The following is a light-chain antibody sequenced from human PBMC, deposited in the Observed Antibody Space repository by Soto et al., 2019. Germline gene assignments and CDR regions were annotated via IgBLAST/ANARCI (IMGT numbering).Light chain of an antibody. V-gene: IGKV1-5*03. Sequence: DIQMTQSPSTLSASVGDRVTITCRASQNINNWLAWYQQRPGKAPRLLISQASTLGRGVPSRFSGSGYGTEFTLTISSLQPEDFATYYCQQYNTLWTFGLGTRVDLK. CDR2: QAS. CDR1: QNINNW. CDR3: QQYNTLWT. J-gene: IGKJ1*01.